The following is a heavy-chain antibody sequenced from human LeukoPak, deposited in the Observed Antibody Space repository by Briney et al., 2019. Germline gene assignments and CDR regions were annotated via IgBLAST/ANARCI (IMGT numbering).Heavy chain of an antibody. CDR2: IYHSGST. CDR1: GGSISSGGYS. V-gene: IGHV4-30-2*01. CDR3: ARADIAGGLIDY. J-gene: IGHJ4*02. D-gene: IGHD6-13*01. Sequence: SQTLSLTCAVSGGSISSGGYSWSWIRQPPGKGLEWIVYIYHSGSTYYNPSLKSRVTISVDRSKNQFSLKLSSVTAADTAVYYCARADIAGGLIDYWGQGTLVTVSS.